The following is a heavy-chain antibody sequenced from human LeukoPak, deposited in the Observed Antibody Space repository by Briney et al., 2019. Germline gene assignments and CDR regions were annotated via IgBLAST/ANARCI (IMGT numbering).Heavy chain of an antibody. CDR1: GFTFSNAW. Sequence: GGSLRLSCAASGFTFSNAWMNWVRQAPGKGLEWVGRVKSKADGGTIDYAAPVKGRFAISRDDSKNTLYLQKNNLKAEDTAVYYCAKDLVTGGSYPDYWGQGTLVTVSS. D-gene: IGHD1-26*01. V-gene: IGHV3-15*01. J-gene: IGHJ4*02. CDR2: VKSKADGGTI. CDR3: AKDLVTGGSYPDY.